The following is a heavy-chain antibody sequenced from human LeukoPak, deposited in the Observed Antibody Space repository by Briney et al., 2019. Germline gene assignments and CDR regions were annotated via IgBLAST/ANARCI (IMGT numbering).Heavy chain of an antibody. Sequence: GGSLRLSCTASGFTFGDYAMSWFRQAPGKGLEWVSYISFSSATIHYADSVKGRFTISRDNAKNSLYLQLNSLRAEDTALYYCARDTHYYGSGSPAFDLWGRGTMVTVSS. CDR3: ARDTHYYGSGSPAFDL. V-gene: IGHV3-48*01. J-gene: IGHJ3*01. D-gene: IGHD3-10*01. CDR2: ISFSSATI. CDR1: GFTFGDYA.